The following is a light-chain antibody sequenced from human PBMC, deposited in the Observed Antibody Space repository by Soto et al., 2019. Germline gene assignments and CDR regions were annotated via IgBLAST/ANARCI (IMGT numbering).Light chain of an antibody. Sequence: QSVLTQPPSVSAAPGQRVTISCSGSNSNIGNNYVSWYQQLPGTDPKLLIYDNNKRPSGIPDRFSGSKSGTSATLGITGLQTGDEADYYCGAWDSSLSAEIFGGGTKVTVL. CDR1: NSNIGNNY. J-gene: IGLJ2*01. CDR2: DNN. V-gene: IGLV1-51*01. CDR3: GAWDSSLSAEI.